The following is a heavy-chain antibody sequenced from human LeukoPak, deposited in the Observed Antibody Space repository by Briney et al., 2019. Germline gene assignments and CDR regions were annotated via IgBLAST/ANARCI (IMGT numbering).Heavy chain of an antibody. D-gene: IGHD5-24*01. J-gene: IGHJ4*02. Sequence: ASVKVSCRTSGYIFTPHHIHWMRQAPGQGLELLGWVSAANNPEYSQKFQGRVVITRDASATTSYLELNSLRSEDTAVYYCAMSVEMPPIPSFDYWGQGTLVTVSS. V-gene: IGHV1-3*01. CDR3: AMSVEMPPIPSFDY. CDR1: GYIFTPHH. CDR2: VSAANNP.